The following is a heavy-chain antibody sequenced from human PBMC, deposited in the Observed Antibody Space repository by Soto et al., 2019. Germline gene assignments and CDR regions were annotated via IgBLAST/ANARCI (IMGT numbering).Heavy chain of an antibody. V-gene: IGHV3-64*01. CDR3: ARVQLVAGTPPDY. CDR2: ISSNGGST. J-gene: IGHJ4*02. CDR1: AFTFSSYV. Sequence: PGGSLRLSCAASAFTFSSYVMNWVRQAPGKGLEYVSAISSNGGSTYYANSVKGRFTISRDNSKNTLYLQMGSLRAEDMAVYYCARVQLVAGTPPDYWGQGTLVTVSS. D-gene: IGHD6-19*01.